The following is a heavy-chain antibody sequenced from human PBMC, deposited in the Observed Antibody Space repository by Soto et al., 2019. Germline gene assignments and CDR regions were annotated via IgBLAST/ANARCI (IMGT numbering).Heavy chain of an antibody. CDR2: ISGSAGST. J-gene: IGHJ4*02. D-gene: IGHD6-13*01. V-gene: IGHV3-23*01. CDR1: VFTFNNYA. Sequence: GWSLRLACASSVFTFNNYAINWVRQSPGKGLEWVSVISGSAGSTYYADSVKGRFTITRDNSKNTLYLQMSSLRVEDTAVYYCAKAGGAAGTVDYFDYWGQGTLVTVSS. CDR3: AKAGGAAGTVDYFDY.